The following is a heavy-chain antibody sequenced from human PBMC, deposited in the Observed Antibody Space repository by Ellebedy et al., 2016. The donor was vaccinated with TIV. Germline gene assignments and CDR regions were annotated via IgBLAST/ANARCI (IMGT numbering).Heavy chain of an antibody. D-gene: IGHD5-24*01. CDR2: IYYSGST. CDR3: ARDSRRDGYKYYFDY. CDR1: GGSISSYY. Sequence: SETLSLTXTVSGGSISSYYWSWIRQPPGKGLEWIGYIYYSGSTNYNPSLKSRVTISVDTSKNQFSLKLSSVTAADTAVYYCARDSRRDGYKYYFDYWGQGTLVTVSS. V-gene: IGHV4-59*01. J-gene: IGHJ4*02.